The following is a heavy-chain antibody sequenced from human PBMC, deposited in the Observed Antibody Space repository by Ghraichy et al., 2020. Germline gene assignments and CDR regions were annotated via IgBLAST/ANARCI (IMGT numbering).Heavy chain of an antibody. Sequence: LSLTCAASGFTFSSYSMNWVRQAPGKGLEWVSYISSSSTIYYADSVKGRFTISRDNAKNSLFLQMNSLRAEDTAVYYCARVAVARSIDYWGQGTLVTVSS. CDR2: ISSSSTI. V-gene: IGHV3-48*01. CDR1: GFTFSSYS. CDR3: ARVAVARSIDY. D-gene: IGHD6-19*01. J-gene: IGHJ4*02.